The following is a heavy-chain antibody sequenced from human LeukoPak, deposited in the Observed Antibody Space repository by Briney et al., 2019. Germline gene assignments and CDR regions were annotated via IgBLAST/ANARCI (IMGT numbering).Heavy chain of an antibody. D-gene: IGHD2-15*01. CDR2: ISTDGYTT. V-gene: IGHV3-74*01. CDR1: GFTFSNYM. Sequence: GGSLRLSCAASGFTFSNYMMHWVRHAPGKGLVWVPRISTDGYTTDYADFVQGRFTASRDNTKNTWSLEMNSLRAEDTAVYYCVVGGSPGYWGQGTLVTVSS. J-gene: IGHJ4*02. CDR3: VVGGSPGY.